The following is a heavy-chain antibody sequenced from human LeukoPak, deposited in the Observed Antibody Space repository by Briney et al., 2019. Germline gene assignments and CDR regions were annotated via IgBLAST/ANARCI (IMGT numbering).Heavy chain of an antibody. CDR1: GFRLSSYA. V-gene: IGHV3-33*06. CDR2: TSYDGNTI. Sequence: PGGSLRLSCGASGFRLSSYAMHWVRQAPGKGLEWVAVTSYDGNTIYYADSVKGRFTISRDYSKNTLHLQMNSLSAEDTAVYYCAKRGTTWDLDYWGQGTLVTVSS. J-gene: IGHJ4*02. CDR3: AKRGTTWDLDY. D-gene: IGHD3-16*01.